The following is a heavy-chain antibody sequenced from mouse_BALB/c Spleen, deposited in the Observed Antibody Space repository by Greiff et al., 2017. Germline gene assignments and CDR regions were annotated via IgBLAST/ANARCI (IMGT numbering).Heavy chain of an antibody. V-gene: IGHV14-1*02. CDR3: AGYYGNYEGFAY. CDR1: GFNIKDYY. CDR2: IDPEDGNT. D-gene: IGHD2-1*01. Sequence: EVQLQQSGAELVRPGALVKLSCKASGFNIKDYYMHWVKQRPEQGLEWIGWIDPEDGNTLYDPRFQGKASITADTSSNTAYLQLSSLTSEDTAVYYCAGYYGNYEGFAYWGQGTLVTVSA. J-gene: IGHJ3*01.